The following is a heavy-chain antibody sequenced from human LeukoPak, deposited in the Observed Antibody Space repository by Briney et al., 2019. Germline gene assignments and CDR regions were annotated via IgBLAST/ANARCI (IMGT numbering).Heavy chain of an antibody. D-gene: IGHD5-12*01. CDR3: ALVAANP. V-gene: IGHV1-8*02. CDR2: MNPNSGNT. CDR1: GYTFTGYY. Sequence: ASVKVSCKASGYTFTGYYMHWVRQAPGQGLEWMGWMNPNSGNTGYAQKFQGRVTMTRNTSISTAYMELSSLRSEDTAVYYCALVAANPWGQGTLVTVSS. J-gene: IGHJ5*02.